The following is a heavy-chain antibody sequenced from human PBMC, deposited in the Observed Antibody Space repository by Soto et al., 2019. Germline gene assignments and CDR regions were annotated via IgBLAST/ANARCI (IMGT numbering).Heavy chain of an antibody. CDR3: ARGAMVRGVTIGDAFDI. V-gene: IGHV4-59*01. Sequence: SETLSLTCTVSGGSISSYYWSRIRQPPGKGLEWIGYIYYSGSTNYNPSLKSRVTISVDTSKNQFSLKLSSVTAADTAVYYCARGAMVRGVTIGDAFDIWGRGTMVTVSS. D-gene: IGHD3-10*01. J-gene: IGHJ3*02. CDR1: GGSISSYY. CDR2: IYYSGST.